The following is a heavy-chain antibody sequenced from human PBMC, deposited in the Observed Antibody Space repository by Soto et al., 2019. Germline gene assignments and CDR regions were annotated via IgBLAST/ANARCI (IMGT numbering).Heavy chain of an antibody. CDR2: IYNSGIT. CDR1: GGSISSGDYS. Sequence: PSETLSLTCTVSGGSISSGDYSWSWVRQSPGKGLEWIGHIYNSGITYYNPSLKSRVVISIDTSRNQFSLRLNSLTAADRAVYFFASGVLVFGVVSRFWFDPWGQGTVVTGSS. D-gene: IGHD3-3*01. J-gene: IGHJ5*02. V-gene: IGHV4-30-4*01. CDR3: ASGVLVFGVVSRFWFDP.